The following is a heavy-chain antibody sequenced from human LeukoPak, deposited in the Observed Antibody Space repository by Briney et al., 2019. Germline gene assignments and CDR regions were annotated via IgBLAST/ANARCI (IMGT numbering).Heavy chain of an antibody. CDR1: GFTFSSDA. Sequence: PGGSLRLSCAASGFTFSSDAMSWVRQAPGEGLEWVSAISGSGGSTYYADSVKGRFTISRDNPKNTLYLQMNSLRAEDTAVYYCPKQGYYGSGSYEFDYWGQGTLVTVSS. CDR2: ISGSGGST. D-gene: IGHD3-10*01. V-gene: IGHV3-23*01. CDR3: PKQGYYGSGSYEFDY. J-gene: IGHJ4*02.